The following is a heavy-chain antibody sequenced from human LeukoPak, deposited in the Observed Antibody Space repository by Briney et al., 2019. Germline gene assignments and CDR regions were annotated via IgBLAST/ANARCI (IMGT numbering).Heavy chain of an antibody. CDR2: IRNKANHYTT. V-gene: IGHV3-72*01. J-gene: IGHJ4*02. Sequence: QPGGSLRLSCAASGFSFSDYYMDWVRQAPGKGLEWVCRIRNKANHYTTEYAASAKGRFSISRDESKNSLYLQVNSLKTEDTAVYYCARGSYSGYGVDYWGQGTLVTVSS. D-gene: IGHD5-12*01. CDR3: ARGSYSGYGVDY. CDR1: GFSFSDYY.